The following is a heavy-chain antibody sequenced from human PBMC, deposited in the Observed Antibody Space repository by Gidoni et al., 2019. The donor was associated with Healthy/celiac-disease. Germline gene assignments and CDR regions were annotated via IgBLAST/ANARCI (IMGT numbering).Heavy chain of an antibody. V-gene: IGHV3-23*01. J-gene: IGHJ4*02. Sequence: EVQLLESGGGLVQPGGSLRLSCAASGFTFSSYAMSWARQAPGKGLGWVSVISGSGGSTYYADSVKGRFTISRDNSKNTLYLQMNSLRAEDTAVYYCAKSPGSYYYVYFDYWGQGTLVTVSS. CDR2: ISGSGGST. D-gene: IGHD1-26*01. CDR1: GFTFSSYA. CDR3: AKSPGSYYYVYFDY.